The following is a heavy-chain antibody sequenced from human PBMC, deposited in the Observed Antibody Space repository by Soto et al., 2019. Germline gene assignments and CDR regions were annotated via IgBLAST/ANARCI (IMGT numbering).Heavy chain of an antibody. J-gene: IGHJ4*02. V-gene: IGHV3-33*01. D-gene: IGHD4-17*01. CDR3: AREGLYGETFDY. Sequence: QVQLVESGGGVVQPGRSLRLSCAASGFTFSSYGMHWVRQAPGKGLEWVAVIWYDGSNKYYADSVKGRFTISRDNSKNTLYLQMNSLRAEDTAVYYCAREGLYGETFDYWGQGTLVTVSS. CDR1: GFTFSSYG. CDR2: IWYDGSNK.